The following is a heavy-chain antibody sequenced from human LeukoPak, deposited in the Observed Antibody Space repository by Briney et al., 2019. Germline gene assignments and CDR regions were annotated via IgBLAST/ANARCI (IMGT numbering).Heavy chain of an antibody. CDR2: ISSNGGSA. CDR1: GFTFSSYA. Sequence: GGSLRLSCSASGFTFSSYAMHWVRQAPGKGLEYVSAISSNGGSAYYAGSVKGRFTISRDNSKNTLYLQMSSLRAEDTAVYYCVKDHCSSTSCYPWDWFDPWGQGTLVTVSS. J-gene: IGHJ5*02. CDR3: VKDHCSSTSCYPWDWFDP. V-gene: IGHV3-64D*06. D-gene: IGHD2-2*01.